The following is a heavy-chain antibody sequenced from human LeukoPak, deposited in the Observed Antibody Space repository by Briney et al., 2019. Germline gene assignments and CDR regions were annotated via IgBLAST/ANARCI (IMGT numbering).Heavy chain of an antibody. CDR1: GFTFDDYT. D-gene: IGHD3-22*01. J-gene: IGHJ6*03. V-gene: IGHV3-48*04. Sequence: GGSLRLSCAASGFTFDDYTMHWVRQAPGKGLEWVSYISSSSSTIYYADSVKGRFTISRDNAKNSLYLQMNSLRAEDTAVYYCARDTYTYYYDSSGYYPDYYYYYMDVWGKGTTVTVSS. CDR3: ARDTYTYYYDSSGYYPDYYYYYMDV. CDR2: ISSSSSTI.